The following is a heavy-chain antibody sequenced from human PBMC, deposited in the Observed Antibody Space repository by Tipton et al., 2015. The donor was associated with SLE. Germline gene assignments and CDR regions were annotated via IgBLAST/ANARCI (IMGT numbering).Heavy chain of an antibody. D-gene: IGHD1-26*01. V-gene: IGHV4-61*02. CDR3: ARGGGTPYYFDY. Sequence: TLSLTCTVSGGSISSGSYYWSWIRQPAGKGLEWIGRIYTSGSTNYNPSLKSRVTISVDTSKNQFSLKLSSVTAADTAVYYCARGGGTPYYFDYWGQGTLVTVSS. CDR1: GGSISSGSYY. CDR2: IYTSGST. J-gene: IGHJ4*02.